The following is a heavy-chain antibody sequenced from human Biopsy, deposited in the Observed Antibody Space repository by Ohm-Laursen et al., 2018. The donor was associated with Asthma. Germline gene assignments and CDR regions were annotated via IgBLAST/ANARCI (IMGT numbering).Heavy chain of an antibody. Sequence: ASVKVSCKASGYNFISFAIHWVRQAPGQRLEWMGWVNTGNGDTKYSQKFQGRVTITRDTSASTAYMELRSLRSEDTATYYCARTYYDFLTGQVKDVFGVGGKGTMVTASS. V-gene: IGHV1-3*04. CDR2: VNTGNGDT. CDR1: GYNFISFA. D-gene: IGHD3-9*01. J-gene: IGHJ3*01. CDR3: ARTYYDFLTGQVKDVFGV.